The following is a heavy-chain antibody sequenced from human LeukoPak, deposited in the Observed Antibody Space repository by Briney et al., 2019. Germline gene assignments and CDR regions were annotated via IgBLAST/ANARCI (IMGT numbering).Heavy chain of an antibody. CDR3: ARTIAYYYDSSGYYLGWFDP. J-gene: IGHJ5*02. Sequence: GASVKVSCKASGYTFTSYGISWVRQAPGQGLEWMGWISAYNGNTNYAQKLQGRVTMTTDTSTSTAYTELRSLRSDDTAVYYCARTIAYYYDSSGYYLGWFDPWGQGTLVTVSS. D-gene: IGHD3-22*01. CDR1: GYTFTSYG. V-gene: IGHV1-18*01. CDR2: ISAYNGNT.